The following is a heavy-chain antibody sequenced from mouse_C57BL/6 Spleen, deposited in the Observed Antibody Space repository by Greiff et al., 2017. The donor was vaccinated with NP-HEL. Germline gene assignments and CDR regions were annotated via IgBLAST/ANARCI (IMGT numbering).Heavy chain of an antibody. D-gene: IGHD3-2*02. J-gene: IGHJ3*01. V-gene: IGHV1-69*01. CDR2: IDPSDSYT. Sequence: QVQLQQPGAELVMPGASVKLSCKASGYTFTSYWMHWVKQRPGQGLEWIGEIDPSDSYTNYNQKFKGTSTLTVDKYSSTAYMQLSSLTSEDSAVYYCAREGQLRLPWFAYWGQGTLVTVSA. CDR3: AREGQLRLPWFAY. CDR1: GYTFTSYW.